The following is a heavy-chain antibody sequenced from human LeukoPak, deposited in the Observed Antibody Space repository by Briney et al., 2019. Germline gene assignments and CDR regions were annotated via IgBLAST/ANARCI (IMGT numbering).Heavy chain of an antibody. Sequence: GESLKISCAASGFIVSNNYMSWVRQAPGKGLEWVSILYSAGATYYADSVRGRLTIARDISRNTVFLQMNSLRAKDTAVYYCASGGLGARKYYSDPFHYWGQGTLVTVSS. J-gene: IGHJ4*02. CDR1: GFIVSNNY. D-gene: IGHD3-16*01. CDR3: ASGGLGARKYYSDPFHY. CDR2: LYSAGAT. V-gene: IGHV3-53*01.